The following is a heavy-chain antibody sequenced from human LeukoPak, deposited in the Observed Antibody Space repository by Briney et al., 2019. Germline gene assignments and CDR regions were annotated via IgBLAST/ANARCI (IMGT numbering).Heavy chain of an antibody. V-gene: IGHV1-2*02. CDR2: INPNSGDT. Sequence: ASVKVSCKASGYTFTGYYMHWVRQAPGQGLEWMGWINPNSGDTNYAQKFQGRVTMTRDTSISTAYMELSRLRSDDTAVYYCARGDIVVVPAAGVYNWFDPWGQGTLVTVSS. J-gene: IGHJ5*02. D-gene: IGHD2-2*01. CDR1: GYTFTGYY. CDR3: ARGDIVVVPAAGVYNWFDP.